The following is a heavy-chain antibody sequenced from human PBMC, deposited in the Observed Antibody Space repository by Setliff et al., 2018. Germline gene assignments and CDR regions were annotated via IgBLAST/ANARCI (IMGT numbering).Heavy chain of an antibody. CDR3: ARDPREGDYGDSYAAYYYYGMDV. J-gene: IGHJ6*02. CDR2: SSADNGNT. D-gene: IGHD4-17*01. CDR1: GYTFTSYG. V-gene: IGHV1-18*01. Sequence: ASVKVSCKASGYTFTSYGISWVRQAPGQGLEWMGWSSADNGNTNYAQKLQGRVTMTTDTATSTAYMELRSLRSDDTAVYYCARDPREGDYGDSYAAYYYYGMDVWGQGTTVTVSS.